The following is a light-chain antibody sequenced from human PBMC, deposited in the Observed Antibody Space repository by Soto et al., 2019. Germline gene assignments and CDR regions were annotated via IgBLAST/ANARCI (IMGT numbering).Light chain of an antibody. CDR3: QQYYSTPYT. CDR1: QSVLFSSNNKNY. CDR2: WAS. J-gene: IGKJ2*01. V-gene: IGKV4-1*01. Sequence: DIVMTQSPDSLAVSLGERANINCKSSQSVLFSSNNKNYLAWYQQKPGQPPNLLISWASTRDSGVPDRVSCSGSGTEFTLTISSLQAEDVAGYYCQQYYSTPYTFGQGTKLEI.